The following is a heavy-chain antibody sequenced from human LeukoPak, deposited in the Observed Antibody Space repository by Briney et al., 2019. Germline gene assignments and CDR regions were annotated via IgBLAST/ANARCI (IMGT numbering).Heavy chain of an antibody. CDR3: ARGGTTGYYYMDV. D-gene: IGHD1-1*01. J-gene: IGHJ6*03. CDR1: GGSISSGGYY. Sequence: SETLSLTCTVSGGSISSGGYYWSWIRRHPGKGLEWIGYIYYSGSTYYNPSLKSRVTISVDTSKNQFSLKLSSVTAADTAVYYCARGGTTGYYYMDVWGKGTTVTVSS. CDR2: IYYSGST. V-gene: IGHV4-31*03.